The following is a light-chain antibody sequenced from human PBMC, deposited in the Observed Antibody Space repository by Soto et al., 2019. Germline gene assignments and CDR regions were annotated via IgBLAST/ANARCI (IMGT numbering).Light chain of an antibody. J-gene: IGKJ1*01. V-gene: IGKV1-17*01. Sequence: DIQMTQSPSSLSASVGDRVTITCRASQGIRDALGWYQQKPGKAPKRLIYAASSLQSGCPSRFSGSGSGTXXXLXXXXLQPXDFXXXXXXXHNSHPQTFGQGTKVEIK. CDR1: QGIRDA. CDR3: XXHNSHPQT. CDR2: AAS.